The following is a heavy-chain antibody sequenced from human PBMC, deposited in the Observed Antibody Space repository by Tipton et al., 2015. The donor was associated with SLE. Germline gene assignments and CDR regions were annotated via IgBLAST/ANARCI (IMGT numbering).Heavy chain of an antibody. Sequence: PGLVKPSETLSLNCGVSVYSISSGYYWDWIRQPPGKGLEWIGSIFHSGSTYYNPSLKSRVTISVDTSKNQFSLKLTSVTAADTAVYYCARGYYDFWSGYYTFPYYFDYWGQGTLVTVSS. D-gene: IGHD3-3*01. J-gene: IGHJ4*02. CDR2: IFHSGST. CDR3: ARGYYDFWSGYYTFPYYFDY. CDR1: VYSISSGYY. V-gene: IGHV4-38-2*01.